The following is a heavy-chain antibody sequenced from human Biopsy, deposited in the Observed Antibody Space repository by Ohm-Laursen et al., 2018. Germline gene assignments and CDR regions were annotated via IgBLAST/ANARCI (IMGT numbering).Heavy chain of an antibody. CDR3: ARDRGYYSDRTVPGYFDL. V-gene: IGHV4-59*01. J-gene: IGHJ2*01. CDR2: VYYTGST. Sequence: PSETLSLTCTVSGDSISSYYWSWIRQPPGKGPQWIGYVYYTGSTDYNPPLQSRVTISVDTSKNHFSLRLRSVTPADTAIYYCARDRGYYSDRTVPGYFDLWGRGTLVTVSS. D-gene: IGHD3-22*01. CDR1: GDSISSYY.